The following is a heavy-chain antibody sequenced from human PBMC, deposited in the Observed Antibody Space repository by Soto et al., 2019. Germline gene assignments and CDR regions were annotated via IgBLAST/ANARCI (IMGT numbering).Heavy chain of an antibody. D-gene: IGHD6-13*01. Sequence: ASVKVSCKASGYTFTSYAMHWVRQAPGQRLEWMGWINAGNGNTKYSQRLQGRVTMTRDTSASTAYMELRSLRSDDTAVYYCARDQGPPAAVEGMDVWGQGTTVTVSS. CDR2: INAGNGNT. CDR3: ARDQGPPAAVEGMDV. CDR1: GYTFTSYA. V-gene: IGHV1-3*01. J-gene: IGHJ6*02.